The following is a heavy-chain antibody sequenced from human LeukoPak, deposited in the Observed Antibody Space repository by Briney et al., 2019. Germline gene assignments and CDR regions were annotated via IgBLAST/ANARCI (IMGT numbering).Heavy chain of an antibody. V-gene: IGHV3-21*01. J-gene: IGHJ6*02. Sequence: GGSLRLSCAASGFTVIDDYMSWVRQAPGKGLEWVSSISSSSSYIYYADSVKGRFTISRDNAKNSLYLQMNSLRAEDTAVYYCARERKNGMDVWGQGTTVTVSS. CDR2: ISSSSSYI. CDR1: GFTVIDDY. CDR3: ARERKNGMDV.